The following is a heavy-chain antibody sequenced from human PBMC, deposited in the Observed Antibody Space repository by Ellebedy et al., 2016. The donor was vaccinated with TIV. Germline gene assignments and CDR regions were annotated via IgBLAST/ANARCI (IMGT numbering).Heavy chain of an antibody. CDR3: ATSWGGTYYDFWSGQNNWFDP. V-gene: IGHV3-21*01. D-gene: IGHD3-3*01. CDR1: GFTFSSYS. CDR2: ISSSSSYI. Sequence: GESLKISXAASGFTFSSYSMNWVRQAPGKGLEWVSSISSSSSYIYYADSVKGRFTISRDNAKNSLYLQMNSLRAEDTAVYYCATSWGGTYYDFWSGQNNWFDPWGQGTLVTVSS. J-gene: IGHJ5*02.